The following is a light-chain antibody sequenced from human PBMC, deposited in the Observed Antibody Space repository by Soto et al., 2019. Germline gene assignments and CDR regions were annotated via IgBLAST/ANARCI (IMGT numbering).Light chain of an antibody. CDR1: QSVNSN. Sequence: EIVMTQSPATLSVSPGERATLSCRASQSVNSNLAWYQQKPGQAPRVLIYGTSIRASGVPERFSGGGSGTDFTLTITRLEPEDFAVYYCQQYGSSLFTFGPGT. CDR2: GTS. J-gene: IGKJ3*01. V-gene: IGKV3-20*01. CDR3: QQYGSSLFT.